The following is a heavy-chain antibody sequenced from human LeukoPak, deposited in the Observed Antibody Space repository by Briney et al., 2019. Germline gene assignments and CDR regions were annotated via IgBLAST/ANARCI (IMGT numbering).Heavy chain of an antibody. D-gene: IGHD2-2*01. CDR3: ARDQGCSSTSCPDPYYYYYMDV. CDR1: GYTFTSYD. V-gene: IGHV1-8*01. CDR2: MNPNSGNT. J-gene: IGHJ6*03. Sequence: ASVKVSCKASGYTFTSYDINWVRQATGQGLEWMGWMNPNSGNTGYAQKFQGRVTMTRNTSISTAYMELSSLRSEDTAVYYCARDQGCSSTSCPDPYYYYYMDVWGKGTTVTVSS.